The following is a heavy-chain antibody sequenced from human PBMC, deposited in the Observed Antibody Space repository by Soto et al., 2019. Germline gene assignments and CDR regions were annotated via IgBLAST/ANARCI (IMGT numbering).Heavy chain of an antibody. D-gene: IGHD6-6*01. CDR3: ARAARPAFDI. CDR2: ISSSSSYI. CDR1: GFTFSSYS. J-gene: IGHJ3*02. Sequence: GGSLRLSCAASGFTFSSYSMNWVRQAPGKGLEWVSSISSSSSYIYYADSVKGRFTISRDNAKNSPYLQMNSLRAEDTAVYNCARAARPAFDIWGQGTMVTVSS. V-gene: IGHV3-21*01.